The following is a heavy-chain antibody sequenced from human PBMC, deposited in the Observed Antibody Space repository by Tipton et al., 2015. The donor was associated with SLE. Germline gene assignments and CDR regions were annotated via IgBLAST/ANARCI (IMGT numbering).Heavy chain of an antibody. V-gene: IGHV3-48*03. CDR3: AREGNFKAFDI. CDR2: ISGSGSTI. D-gene: IGHD4-23*01. CDR1: GFTFSSYE. Sequence: GSLRLSCAASGFTFSSYEMNWVRQAPGKGLEWVSYISGSGSTIYYADSVKGRFTISRDNAKNSLYLQMNSLRVEDTAVYYCAREGNFKAFDIWGQGTMVTVSS. J-gene: IGHJ3*02.